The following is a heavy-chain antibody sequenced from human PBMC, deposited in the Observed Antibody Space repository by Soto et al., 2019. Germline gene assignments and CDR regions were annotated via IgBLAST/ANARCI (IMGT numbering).Heavy chain of an antibody. V-gene: IGHV5-51*01. CDR1: GYSFTSYW. Sequence: GESLKISCKGSGYSFTSYWIGWVRQMPGKGLEWMGIIYPGDSDTRYSPSFQGQVTISADKSISTAYLQWSSLKASDTDMYYRARLPYDYTAMANYYYYGMDVWGKGNTATVAA. CDR2: IYPGDSDT. CDR3: ARLPYDYTAMANYYYYGMDV. D-gene: IGHD5-18*01. J-gene: IGHJ6*04.